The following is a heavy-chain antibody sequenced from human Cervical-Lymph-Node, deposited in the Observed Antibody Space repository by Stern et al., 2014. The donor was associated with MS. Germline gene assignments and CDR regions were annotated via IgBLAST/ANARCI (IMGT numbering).Heavy chain of an antibody. CDR1: GDSISSYTHY. J-gene: IGHJ4*02. CDR2: VYYSGAT. CDR3: AKHACTGAACPFDL. Sequence: QLQLQESGPGLVKPSETLSLTCAVSGDSISSYTHYWAWIRQPPGKGLEWIGSVYYSGATYYNPSLKSPVTIPVATPKNHFSLGLNSVTAADTAVYYCAKHACTGAACPFDLWGQGTLVTVSS. D-gene: IGHD2-8*02. V-gene: IGHV4-39*01.